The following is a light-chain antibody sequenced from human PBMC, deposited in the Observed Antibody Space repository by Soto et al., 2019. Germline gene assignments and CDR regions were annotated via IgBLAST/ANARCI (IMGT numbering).Light chain of an antibody. CDR1: QGIRND. Sequence: AIQMTQSPSSLSASVGDRVTITCRASQGIRNDLGWYQQKPGKAAKLLIYAASSLQSGVPSRFSGSGSSTDFTLTISSLQPEDFATYYCLQDYNYPTFGQGTKVEIK. CDR2: AAS. CDR3: LQDYNYPT. V-gene: IGKV1-6*01. J-gene: IGKJ1*01.